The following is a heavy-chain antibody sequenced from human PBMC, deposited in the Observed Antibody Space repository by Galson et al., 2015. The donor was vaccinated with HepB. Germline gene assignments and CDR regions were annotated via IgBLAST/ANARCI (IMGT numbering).Heavy chain of an antibody. D-gene: IGHD7-27*01. Sequence: SLRLSCAASGFTFSNYNMNWVRQAPGKGLEWASSISSTSAYIYYADSVKGRFTVSRDNAKNSLYLQMNSLRDEDTAVYYCARDPPLGTPFDYWGQGTLVTVSS. CDR3: ARDPPLGTPFDY. J-gene: IGHJ4*02. V-gene: IGHV3-21*01. CDR1: GFTFSNYN. CDR2: ISSTSAYI.